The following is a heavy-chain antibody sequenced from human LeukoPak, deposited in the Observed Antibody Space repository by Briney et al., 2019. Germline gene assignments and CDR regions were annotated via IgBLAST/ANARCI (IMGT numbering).Heavy chain of an antibody. CDR2: INTNTGNP. CDR1: GYTFTSYA. V-gene: IGHV7-4-1*02. D-gene: IGHD3-22*01. Sequence: GASVNVSCKASGYTFTSYAMNWVRQAPGQGLEWMGWINTNTGNPTYAQGFTGRFVFSLDTSVSTAYLQISSLKAEDTAVYYCARGRYYYDSSGYNNWFDPWGQGTLVTVSS. CDR3: ARGRYYYDSSGYNNWFDP. J-gene: IGHJ5*02.